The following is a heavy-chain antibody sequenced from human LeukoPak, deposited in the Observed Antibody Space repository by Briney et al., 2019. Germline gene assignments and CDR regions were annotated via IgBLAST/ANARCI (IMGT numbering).Heavy chain of an antibody. Sequence: GGSLRLSCAASGFTFSSYAMSWIRQAPGKGLEWVSYISSSGSTIYYADSVEGRFTISRDNAKNSLYLQMNSLRAEDTAVYYCASGGCSSTSCYTYNWFDPWGQGTLVTVSS. J-gene: IGHJ5*02. CDR2: ISSSGSTI. D-gene: IGHD2-2*02. CDR3: ASGGCSSTSCYTYNWFDP. V-gene: IGHV3-11*01. CDR1: GFTFSSYA.